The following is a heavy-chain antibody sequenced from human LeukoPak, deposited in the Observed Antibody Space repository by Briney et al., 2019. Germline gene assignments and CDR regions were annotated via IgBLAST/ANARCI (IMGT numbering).Heavy chain of an antibody. J-gene: IGHJ5*02. D-gene: IGHD3-10*01. CDR2: IYTSGST. CDR3: ARGPTTMVRGVIGFDP. CDR1: GGSISSGSYY. Sequence: SQTLSLTYTVSGGSISSGSYYWSWIRQPAGKGLEWIGRIYTSGSTNYNPSLKSRVTISVDTSKNQFSLKLSSVTAADTAVYYCARGPTTMVRGVIGFDPWGQGTLVTVSS. V-gene: IGHV4-61*02.